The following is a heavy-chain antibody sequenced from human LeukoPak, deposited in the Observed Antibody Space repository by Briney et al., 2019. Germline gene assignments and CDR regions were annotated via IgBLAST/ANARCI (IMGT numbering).Heavy chain of an antibody. Sequence: GGSLRLSCAGSGFTFSHYSMNWVRQAPGKGLEWVSSISSSNSYIYYADSVKGRFTISRGNAKNSLYLQMNGLRAEDTAVYYCAKAPPYPLLWFGDQGGNWFDPWGQGTLVTVSS. CDR2: ISSSNSYI. V-gene: IGHV3-21*04. J-gene: IGHJ5*02. D-gene: IGHD3-10*01. CDR1: GFTFSHYS. CDR3: AKAPPYPLLWFGDQGGNWFDP.